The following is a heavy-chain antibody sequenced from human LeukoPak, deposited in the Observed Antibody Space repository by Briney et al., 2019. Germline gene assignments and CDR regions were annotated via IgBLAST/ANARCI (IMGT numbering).Heavy chain of an antibody. CDR3: AEDDRYSYGYALDY. CDR1: GFTFDDYA. J-gene: IGHJ4*02. D-gene: IGHD5-18*01. Sequence: GGSLRLSCAASGFTFDDYAMHWVRQAPGKGLEWVSGISWNSGSIGYADSVKGRFTISRDNAKNSLYLQMNSLRAEDTALYYCAEDDRYSYGYALDYWGQGTLVTVSS. V-gene: IGHV3-9*01. CDR2: ISWNSGSI.